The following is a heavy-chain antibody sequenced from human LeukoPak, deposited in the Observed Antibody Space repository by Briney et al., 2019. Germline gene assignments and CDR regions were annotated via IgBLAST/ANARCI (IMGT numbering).Heavy chain of an antibody. CDR2: IKEDGSEK. CDR3: ARDEGSGWDY. D-gene: IGHD6-19*01. J-gene: IGHJ4*02. CDR1: GFTFDNYW. V-gene: IGHV3-7*01. Sequence: GGSLRLSCAASGFTFDNYWMNWVRQAPGKGLEWVANIKEDGSEKNYVDSVKGRFTISRDNAKNSLYLEMNSLRAEDTAVYFCARDEGSGWDYWGQGTLVTVSS.